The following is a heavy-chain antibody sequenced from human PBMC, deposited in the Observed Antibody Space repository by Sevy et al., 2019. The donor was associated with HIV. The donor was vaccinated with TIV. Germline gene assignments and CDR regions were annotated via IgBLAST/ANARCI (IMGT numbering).Heavy chain of an antibody. CDR1: GFTINKYS. CDR3: AREGCTRPHDF. CDR2: LSFGCGQL. J-gene: IGHJ4*02. V-gene: IGHV3-23*01. Sequence: GGSLRLSCVASGFTINKYSMSWVRQAPGKGLERVSTLSFGCGQLNYADSVKGRFTISRDDSKNTLYLQMNSLRAEDTAVYYCAREGCTRPHDFWGQGTLVTVSS. D-gene: IGHD2-8*01.